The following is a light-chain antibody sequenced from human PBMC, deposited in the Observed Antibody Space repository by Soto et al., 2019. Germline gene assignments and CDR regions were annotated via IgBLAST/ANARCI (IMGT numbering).Light chain of an antibody. J-gene: IGKJ2*01. CDR1: QSVISGY. CDR3: QQYHSSPPTFT. CDR2: GAS. V-gene: IGKV3-20*01. Sequence: EIVLTQSPGTLSLSPGERASLSCRASQSVISGYLAWYQQKPGQAPRLLIYGASNRATGIPDRFSGSGSGTDFTLTISRLEPEDFAMYFCQQYHSSPPTFTFGQGTKLEI.